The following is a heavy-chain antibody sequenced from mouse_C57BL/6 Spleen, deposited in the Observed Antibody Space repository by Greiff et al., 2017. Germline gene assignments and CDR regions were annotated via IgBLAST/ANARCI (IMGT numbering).Heavy chain of an antibody. J-gene: IGHJ4*01. CDR1: GYTFTDYY. V-gene: IGHV1-19*01. CDR3: ASTDLDHYAMDY. Sequence: VQLQQSGPVLVKPGASVKMSCKASGYTFTDYYMNWVKQSHGKSLEWIGVINPYNGGTSYNQQFKGKATLTVDKSSSQAYMELNSLTSEDSAVYYCASTDLDHYAMDYWGQGTSGTVSS. CDR2: INPYNGGT.